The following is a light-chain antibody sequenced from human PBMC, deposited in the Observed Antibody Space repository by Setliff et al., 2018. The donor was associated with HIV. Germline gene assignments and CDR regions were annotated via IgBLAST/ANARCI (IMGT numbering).Light chain of an antibody. CDR3: CSYAGSGTNV. V-gene: IGLV2-23*02. Sequence: QSALAQPASVSGSPGQSITISCTGTSSDVGGYNLVSWYQQHPGKGPKLLISEVSQRPSGVSNRFSGSKSGNMASLTISGLQGDDEADYYCCSYAGSGTNVFGTGTRSPS. CDR2: EVS. J-gene: IGLJ1*01. CDR1: SSDVGGYNL.